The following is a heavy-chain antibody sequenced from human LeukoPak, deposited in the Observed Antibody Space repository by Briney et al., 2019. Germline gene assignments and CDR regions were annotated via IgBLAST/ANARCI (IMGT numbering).Heavy chain of an antibody. J-gene: IGHJ4*02. CDR1: GFTFSTYN. V-gene: IGHV3-21*01. D-gene: IGHD3-9*01. CDR2: ITSGGDYI. CDR3: ARGHYEVLAASYKWTPDY. Sequence: GGSLRLSCAASGFTFSTYNMNWVRQAPGKGLEWVSSITSGGDYIYYADSVNGRFTASRDNAKNTLSLQLNSLRVDDTAVYYCARGHYEVLAASYKWTPDYWGQGTLVTVSS.